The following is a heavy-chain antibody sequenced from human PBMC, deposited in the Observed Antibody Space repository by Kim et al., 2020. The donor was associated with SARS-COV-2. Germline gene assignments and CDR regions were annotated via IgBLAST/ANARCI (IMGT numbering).Heavy chain of an antibody. Sequence: ADSAKGRCTISRDNSKNTLYLRMNSLRAEDTAVYFCAKDRVPDGLWEFDYWGQGTQVTVSS. CDR3: AKDRVPDGLWEFDY. D-gene: IGHD3-16*01. V-gene: IGHV3-23*01. J-gene: IGHJ4*02.